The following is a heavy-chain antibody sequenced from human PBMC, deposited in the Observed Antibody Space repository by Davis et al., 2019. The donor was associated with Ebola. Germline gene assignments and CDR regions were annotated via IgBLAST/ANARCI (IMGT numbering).Heavy chain of an antibody. CDR3: ARGLMVRGVIFYYGMDV. CDR2: IYYSDIT. Sequence: MPSETLSLPFTVPGGSISSYYWSWIRQPPGKGLEWIGYIYYSDITKYNPSLKSRVTISVDTSKNQFSLKLISVTAADTAVYYCARGLMVRGVIFYYGMDVWGQGTTVTVSS. J-gene: IGHJ6*02. D-gene: IGHD3-10*01. CDR1: GGSISSYY. V-gene: IGHV4-59*01.